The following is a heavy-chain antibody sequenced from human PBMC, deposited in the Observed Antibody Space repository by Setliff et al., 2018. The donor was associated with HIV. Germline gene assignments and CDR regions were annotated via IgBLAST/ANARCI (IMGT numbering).Heavy chain of an antibody. Sequence: GGSLRLSCTTSGFTFGDYSMAWVRQAPDKGREWVGFISSKTYGGPTEYAASVKGRFTISRDDSKSMAYLQMKSLKTEDTAVYYCTSSPFRFYGDHNQDYWGQGTLVTVSS. J-gene: IGHJ4*02. V-gene: IGHV3-49*04. CDR1: GFTFGDYS. D-gene: IGHD4-17*01. CDR2: ISSKTYGGPT. CDR3: TSSPFRFYGDHNQDY.